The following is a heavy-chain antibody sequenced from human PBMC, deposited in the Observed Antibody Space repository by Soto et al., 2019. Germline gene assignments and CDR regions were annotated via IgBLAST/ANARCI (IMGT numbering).Heavy chain of an antibody. D-gene: IGHD2-21*02. CDR2: ISYDGSNK. CDR1: GFTFSSYA. CDR3: ARYIGVVPATYAFDI. Sequence: QVQLVESGGGVVQPGRSLRLSCAASGFTFSSYAMHWVRQAPGKGLEWVAVISYDGSNKYYADSVKGRFTISRDNSKNTLYLQMNSLRAEDTAVYYCARYIGVVPATYAFDIWGQGTMVTVSS. J-gene: IGHJ3*02. V-gene: IGHV3-30-3*01.